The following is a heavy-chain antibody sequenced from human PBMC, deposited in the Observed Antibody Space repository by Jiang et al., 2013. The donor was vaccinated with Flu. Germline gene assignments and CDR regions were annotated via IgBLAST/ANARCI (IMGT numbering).Heavy chain of an antibody. V-gene: IGHV4-30-4*01. CDR2: IYYTGST. J-gene: IGHJ6*02. CDR3: VREDYYYYAMDV. CDR1: GDSISNGNYY. Sequence: GLVKPSQTLSLTCSVSGDSISNGNYYWSWIRQPQEGPEWIGYIYYTGSTYYNPSLKSRVTISGDTSRNQFSLKLNSVTAADTAVYYCVREDYYYYAMDVWGQGTTVTVSS.